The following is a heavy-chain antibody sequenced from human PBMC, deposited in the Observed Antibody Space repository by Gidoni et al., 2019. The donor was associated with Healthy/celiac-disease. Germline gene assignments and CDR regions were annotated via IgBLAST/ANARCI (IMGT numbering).Heavy chain of an antibody. CDR1: GFTFSSSA. Sequence: QVQLVESGGGVVQPGRSLRLSCAASGFTFSSSAMHWVRQAPGKGLEWVAVISYDGSNKYYADSVKGRFTISRDNSKNTLYLQMNSLRAEDTAVYYCARGKSGTTVVNGWYFDYWGQGTLVTVSS. J-gene: IGHJ4*02. V-gene: IGHV3-30*01. CDR3: ARGKSGTTVVNGWYFDY. CDR2: ISYDGSNK. D-gene: IGHD4-17*01.